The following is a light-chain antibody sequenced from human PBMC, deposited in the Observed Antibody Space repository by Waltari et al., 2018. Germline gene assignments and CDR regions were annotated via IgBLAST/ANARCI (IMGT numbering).Light chain of an antibody. V-gene: IGLV3-25*03. CDR3: QSADSSGTYVV. Sequence: SYELTQPPSVSVSPGQTARITCSGDALPKQYAYWYQQKPGQAPVLVIYTDSERTSGIRERFSGASSGTTVTLTISGVQAEDEADYYCQSADSSGTYVVFGGGTKLTVL. CDR2: TDS. CDR1: ALPKQY. J-gene: IGLJ2*01.